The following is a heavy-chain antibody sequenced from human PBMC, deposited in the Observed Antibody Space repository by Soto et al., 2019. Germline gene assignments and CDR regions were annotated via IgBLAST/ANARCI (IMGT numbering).Heavy chain of an antibody. CDR2: IYSSGRS. CDR3: ARGREGPFFDF. Sequence: SETLSLTCAVSGASISNGDYSGSWIRQPPGRALEWIGYIYSSGRSDYNPSLKSRVTISIDRSKNQFSLRLTSVTAADAAVYYCARGREGPFFDFWGQGALVTVSS. V-gene: IGHV4-30-2*01. CDR1: GASISNGDYS. J-gene: IGHJ5*01.